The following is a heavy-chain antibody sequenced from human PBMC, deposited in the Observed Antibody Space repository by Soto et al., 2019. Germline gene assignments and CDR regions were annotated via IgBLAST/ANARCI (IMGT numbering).Heavy chain of an antibody. CDR2: ISKSGDT. Sequence: QLQLQESGSGLLKPSETLSLTCTVSDWSISSAGYSWAWVRQPPGQGLEWIGYISKSGDTQYNPSLKNRLSMSTHTSKKQLSLSVTAVIAADTAVYYCARVEHPFYGAGAAVEHLLYWGHGALVTVSS. CDR1: DWSISSAGYS. D-gene: IGHD3-10*01. V-gene: IGHV4-30-2*01. J-gene: IGHJ1*01. CDR3: ARVEHPFYGAGAAVEHLLY.